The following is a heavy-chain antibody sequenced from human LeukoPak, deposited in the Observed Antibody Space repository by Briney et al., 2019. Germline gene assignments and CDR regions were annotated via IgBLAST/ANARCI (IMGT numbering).Heavy chain of an antibody. CDR2: IDNDAYSS. J-gene: IGHJ4*02. CDR3: ARGLRGPDY. Sequence: GGSLRLSCAASGFTFSSYWMSWVRQAPGKGLVWVARIDNDAYSSVYADSVKGRFTISRDNSKNTMFLQMNRLRDEDTAVYYCARGLRGPDYWGQGTLVTVSS. CDR1: GFTFSSYW. V-gene: IGHV3-74*01.